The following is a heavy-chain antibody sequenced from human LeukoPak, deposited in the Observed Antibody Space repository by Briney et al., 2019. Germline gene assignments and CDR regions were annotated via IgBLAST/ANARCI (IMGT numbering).Heavy chain of an antibody. CDR3: ARVLGATLRYFDY. V-gene: IGHV3-48*01. D-gene: IGHD1-26*01. J-gene: IGHJ4*02. Sequence: GGSLRLSCAASGFTFSSYSMNWVRQAPGKGLEWVSYISSSSTIYYADSVKGRFTISRDNAKNSLYLQMNSLRAEDTAVYYCARVLGATLRYFDYWGQGTLVTVSS. CDR1: GFTFSSYS. CDR2: ISSSSTI.